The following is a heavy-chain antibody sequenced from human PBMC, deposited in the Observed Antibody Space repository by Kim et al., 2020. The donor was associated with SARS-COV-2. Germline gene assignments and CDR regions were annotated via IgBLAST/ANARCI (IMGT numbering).Heavy chain of an antibody. Sequence: GGSLRLSCAASGFTFGDYAMHWVRQVPGKGLEWVSSISWNSVTIDYADSVKGRFTISRDNTKNSLYLQMNSLRTEDTATYYCAKAGCSSTRCYSNCWGQGTLVTVSS. J-gene: IGHJ4*02. V-gene: IGHV3-9*01. CDR1: GFTFGDYA. CDR2: ISWNSVTI. D-gene: IGHD2-2*01. CDR3: AKAGCSSTRCYSNC.